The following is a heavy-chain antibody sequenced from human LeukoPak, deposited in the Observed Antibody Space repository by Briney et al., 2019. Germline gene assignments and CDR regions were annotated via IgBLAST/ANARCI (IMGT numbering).Heavy chain of an antibody. V-gene: IGHV1-18*04. CDR2: INPHNGNT. J-gene: IGHJ4*02. CDR1: GYTFTGYY. Sequence: ASVKVSCKASGYTFTGYYMHWVRQAPGQGLEWMGWINPHNGNTNYAQKLQGRVTMTTDTSTSTAYMELRSLRSDDTAVYYCARTGVVGAAEVVSYFDYWGQGTLVTVSS. D-gene: IGHD1-26*01. CDR3: ARTGVVGAAEVVSYFDY.